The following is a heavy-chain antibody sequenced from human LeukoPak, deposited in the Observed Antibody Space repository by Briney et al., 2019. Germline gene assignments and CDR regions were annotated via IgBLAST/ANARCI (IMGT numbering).Heavy chain of an antibody. CDR2: MNPNSANT. D-gene: IGHD2-2*02. J-gene: IGHJ4*02. CDR1: GYTFTSYD. Sequence: ASVKVSCKASGYTFTSYDINWVRQATGQGLEWMGWMNPNSANTGYAQKLQGRVTMTTDTSTSTAYMELRSLRSDDTAVYYCARDDCSSTSCYTPPFDYWGQGTLVTVSS. CDR3: ARDDCSSTSCYTPPFDY. V-gene: IGHV1-8*02.